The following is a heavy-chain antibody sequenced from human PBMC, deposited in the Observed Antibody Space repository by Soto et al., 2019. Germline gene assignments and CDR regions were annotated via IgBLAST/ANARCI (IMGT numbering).Heavy chain of an antibody. J-gene: IGHJ4*02. Sequence: SETLSLTCAVYGGSFSGYYWSWIRQPPGKGLEWIGEINHSGSTNYNPSLKSRVTISVDTSKNQFSLKLSSVTAADTAVYYCARGGIRYFDWHRRGEFDYWGQGTLATVPS. D-gene: IGHD3-9*01. CDR3: ARGGIRYFDWHRRGEFDY. V-gene: IGHV4-34*01. CDR1: GGSFSGYY. CDR2: INHSGST.